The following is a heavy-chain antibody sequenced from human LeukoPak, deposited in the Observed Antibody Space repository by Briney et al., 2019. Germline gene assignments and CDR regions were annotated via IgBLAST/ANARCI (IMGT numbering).Heavy chain of an antibody. Sequence: GRSLRLSCAASGFTFDDYAIHWVRQAPGKGLEWVSGISWNSGTIGYADSVKGRFTISRDNAKNSLYLQMNSLRAEDTALYYCAKDRVKTVLRYFDIWGQGRMVTVSS. CDR3: AKDRVKTVLRYFDI. CDR1: GFTFDDYA. D-gene: IGHD3-9*01. J-gene: IGHJ3*02. CDR2: ISWNSGTI. V-gene: IGHV3-9*01.